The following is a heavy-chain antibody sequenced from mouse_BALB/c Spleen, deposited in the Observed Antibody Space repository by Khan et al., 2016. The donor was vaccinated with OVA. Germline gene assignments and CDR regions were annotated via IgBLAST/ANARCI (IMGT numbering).Heavy chain of an antibody. CDR3: ARIQGGDFDY. CDR2: ISYSGNI. V-gene: IGHV3-2*02. Sequence: EVQLQEPGPGLVKPSQSLSLTCTVTAYSITSDYAWNWIRQFPGNKLEWMGYISYSGNIKYNPSLKSRISITRDTSKNQFFLQLNFVTIEDTATDYCARIQGGDFDYWGQGTTLTVSS. D-gene: IGHD3-2*02. J-gene: IGHJ2*01. CDR1: AYSITSDYA.